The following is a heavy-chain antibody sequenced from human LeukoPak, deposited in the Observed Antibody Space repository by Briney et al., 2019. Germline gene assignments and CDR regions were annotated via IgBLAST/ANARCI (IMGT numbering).Heavy chain of an antibody. Sequence: GGSLRLSCAASGFTFSSYSTNWVRQAPGKGPEWVSSISSSSSYIYYADSVKGRFTISRDNAKNSLYLQMNSLRAEDTAVYYCARDLRGYSGYYFDYWGQGTLVTVSS. CDR3: ARDLRGYSGYYFDY. D-gene: IGHD5-12*01. J-gene: IGHJ4*02. CDR2: ISSSSSYI. CDR1: GFTFSSYS. V-gene: IGHV3-21*01.